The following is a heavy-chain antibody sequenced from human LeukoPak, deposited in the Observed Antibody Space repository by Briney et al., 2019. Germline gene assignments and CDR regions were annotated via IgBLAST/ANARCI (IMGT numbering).Heavy chain of an antibody. CDR3: ARDQSAGYSSSGSSSWGRLGD. J-gene: IGHJ4*02. V-gene: IGHV3-48*04. CDR1: GFRFSDYN. CDR2: IQSVSLTI. Sequence: GGSLTLSCAASGFRFSDYNMNWVRQVPGKGLEWVSYIQSVSLTIYYLDSVKGRFTISRDNAKNSLFLQMNSLRVEDTAVYYCARDQSAGYSSSGSSSWGRLGDWGQGTLVTVSS. D-gene: IGHD6-13*01.